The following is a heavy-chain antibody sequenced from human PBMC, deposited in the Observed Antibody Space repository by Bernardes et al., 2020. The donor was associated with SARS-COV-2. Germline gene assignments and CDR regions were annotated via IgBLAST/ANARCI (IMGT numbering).Heavy chain of an antibody. CDR3: ALPPTNYDRYGMDV. Sequence: ASVKVSCKASGYTFTSYGISWVRQAPGQGLEWMGWISAYNGNTNYAQKLQGRVTMTTDTSTSTAYMDLSGLRSDDTAVYYCALPPTNYDRYGMDVWGQGTTVTVSS. CDR2: ISAYNGNT. D-gene: IGHD3-22*01. J-gene: IGHJ6*02. CDR1: GYTFTSYG. V-gene: IGHV1-18*01.